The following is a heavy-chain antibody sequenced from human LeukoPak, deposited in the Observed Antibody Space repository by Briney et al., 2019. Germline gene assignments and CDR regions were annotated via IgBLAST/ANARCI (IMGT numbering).Heavy chain of an antibody. CDR2: INPNSGNT. D-gene: IGHD5-18*01. V-gene: IGHV1-8*03. CDR1: GYTFTSYD. J-gene: IGHJ6*03. CDR3: ARQGHTAMVISYYYYMDV. Sequence: ASVKVSCKASGYTFTSYDINWVRQATGQGLEWMGWINPNSGNTGYAQKFQGRVTLTRDTSTNTAYMELSSLRSEDTAVYYCARQGHTAMVISYYYYMDVWGKGTTVTVSS.